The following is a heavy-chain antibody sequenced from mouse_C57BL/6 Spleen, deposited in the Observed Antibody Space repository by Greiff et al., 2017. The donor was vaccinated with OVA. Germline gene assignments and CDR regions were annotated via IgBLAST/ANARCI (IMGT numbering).Heavy chain of an antibody. Sequence: QVQLKESGAELMKPGASVKLSCKATGYTFTGYWIEWVKQRPGHGLEWIGEILPGSGSTNYNEKFKGKATFTADTSSNTAYMQLSSLTTEDSAIYYCASEGSYDYDGSWFAYWGQGTLVTVSA. D-gene: IGHD2-4*01. CDR1: GYTFTGYW. J-gene: IGHJ3*01. CDR3: ASEGSYDYDGSWFAY. V-gene: IGHV1-9*01. CDR2: ILPGSGST.